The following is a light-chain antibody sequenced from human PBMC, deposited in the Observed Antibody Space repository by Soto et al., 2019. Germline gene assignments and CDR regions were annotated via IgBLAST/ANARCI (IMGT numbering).Light chain of an antibody. CDR3: RQYGSSPYT. Sequence: EIVLTQSPGTLSLSPGERATLSCRASQSVSSSYLAWYQQKPGQAPRLLIYGASSRATGIPDRFSGSGSGTDFPLPISRLEPEDSAVYSCRQYGSSPYTFGQGPHREIK. J-gene: IGKJ2*01. CDR1: QSVSSSY. V-gene: IGKV3-20*01. CDR2: GAS.